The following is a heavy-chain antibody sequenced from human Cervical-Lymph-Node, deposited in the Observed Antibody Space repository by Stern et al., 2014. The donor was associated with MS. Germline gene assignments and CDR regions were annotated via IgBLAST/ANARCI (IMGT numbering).Heavy chain of an antibody. V-gene: IGHV1-3*01. D-gene: IGHD4-17*01. Sequence: QVQLGQSGAEVKKPGASVKVSCKASGYTFTSYAMHWVRQAPGQRLEWMGWINAGNGNTKYSQKFQGRVTITRDTSASTAYMELSSLRSEDTAVYYCARDIGYGDARFGYWGQGTLVTVSS. J-gene: IGHJ4*02. CDR3: ARDIGYGDARFGY. CDR2: INAGNGNT. CDR1: GYTFTSYA.